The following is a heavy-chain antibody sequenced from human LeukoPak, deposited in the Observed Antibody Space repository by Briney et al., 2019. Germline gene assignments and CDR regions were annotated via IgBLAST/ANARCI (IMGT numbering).Heavy chain of an antibody. CDR2: INPNSGDT. CDR3: ARGVVVAANGFDYMDV. J-gene: IGHJ6*03. V-gene: IGHV1-2*02. CDR1: GYTFTGYY. Sequence: PSVKVSCKASGYTFTGYYMHSVRQAPGQGLEWMGWINPNSGDTNYAQKFQGRVTMTRDTSISTAYMELSRLRSDDTAVYYCARGVVVAANGFDYMDVWGKGTTVTVSS. D-gene: IGHD2-15*01.